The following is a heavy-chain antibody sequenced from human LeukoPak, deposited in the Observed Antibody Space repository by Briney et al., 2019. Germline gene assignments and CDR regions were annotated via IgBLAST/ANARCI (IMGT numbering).Heavy chain of an antibody. CDR1: GFTFSSYG. CDR3: AKGRTASRKNNIVVVPAAMNPYYMDV. D-gene: IGHD2-2*01. V-gene: IGHV3-30*02. J-gene: IGHJ6*03. CDR2: IRFDGSNK. Sequence: GGCLRLSCAASGFTFSSYGMHWVRQAPGKGLEWVAFIRFDGSNKYYADSVKGRFTISRDNSKNTLYLQMNSLRAEDTAVYYCAKGRTASRKNNIVVVPAAMNPYYMDVWGKGTTVTVSS.